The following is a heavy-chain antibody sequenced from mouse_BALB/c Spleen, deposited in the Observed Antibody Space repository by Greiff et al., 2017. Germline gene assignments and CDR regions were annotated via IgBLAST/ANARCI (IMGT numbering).Heavy chain of an antibody. CDR1: GFTFSSYA. J-gene: IGHJ4*01. CDR3: ARDYYYGSRYYYAMDY. Sequence: EVQLVESGGGLVKPGGSLKLSCAASGFTFSSYAMSWVRQSPEKRLEWVAEISSGGSYTYYPDTVTGRFTISRDNAKNTLYLEMSSLRSEDTAMYYCARDYYYGSRYYYAMDYWGQGTSVTVSS. D-gene: IGHD1-1*01. CDR2: ISSGGSYT. V-gene: IGHV5-9-4*01.